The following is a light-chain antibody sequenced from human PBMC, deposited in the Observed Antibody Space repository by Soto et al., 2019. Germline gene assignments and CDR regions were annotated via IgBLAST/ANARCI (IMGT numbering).Light chain of an antibody. CDR1: QSVSNY. J-gene: IGKJ4*01. CDR2: DAS. V-gene: IGKV3-11*01. Sequence: EIVLTQSPATLSLSPGERATLSCRASQSVSNYLAWFQQKPGQAPRLLIYDASNRATGIPARFSGSGSGTDFTLTISSLEPEDCAVYYCQQRSSWPLLTFGGGTKVEI. CDR3: QQRSSWPLLT.